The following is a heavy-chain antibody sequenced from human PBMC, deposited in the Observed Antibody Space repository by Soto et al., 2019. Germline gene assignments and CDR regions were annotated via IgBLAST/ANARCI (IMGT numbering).Heavy chain of an antibody. CDR1: GGTFSSYA. D-gene: IGHD4-17*01. J-gene: IGHJ6*02. V-gene: IGHV1-69*13. Sequence: VASVKVSCKASGGTFSSYAISWVRQAPGQGLEWMGGIIPIFGTANYAQKFQGRVTITADESTSTAYMELSSLRSEDTAVYYCASTDDYGDYVYYYYGMDVWGQGTTVTVSS. CDR2: IIPIFGTA. CDR3: ASTDDYGDYVYYYYGMDV.